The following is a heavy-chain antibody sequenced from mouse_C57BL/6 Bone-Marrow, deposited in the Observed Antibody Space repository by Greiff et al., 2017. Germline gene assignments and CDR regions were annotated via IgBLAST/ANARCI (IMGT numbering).Heavy chain of an antibody. CDR1: GYTFTSYG. D-gene: IGHD1-1*01. CDR2: IYPRSGNT. CDR3: ARHGSSYPCYDY. J-gene: IGHJ4*01. Sequence: QVQLQQSGAELARPGASVKLSCKASGYTFTSYGISWVKQRTGQGLEWIGEIYPRSGNTYYNEKFKGKATLTADKSSSTAYMELRSLTSEDSAVYFCARHGSSYPCYDYWGQGTSVTVSS. V-gene: IGHV1-81*01.